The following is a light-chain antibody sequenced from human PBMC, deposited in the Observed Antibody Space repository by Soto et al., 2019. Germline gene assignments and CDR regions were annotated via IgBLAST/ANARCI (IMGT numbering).Light chain of an antibody. J-gene: IGLJ1*01. CDR1: NSDVGGYNY. CDR3: ASYTDSITYG. V-gene: IGLV2-14*03. CDR2: DVS. Sequence: QSVLTQPASVSGSPGQSITISCTGTNSDVGGYNYVSWYQQHPGKDPKRLIYDVSSRPSGLSNRFSGSKSGNTASLIISGLQAEYEADYYCASYTDSITYGFGSGTKVTVL.